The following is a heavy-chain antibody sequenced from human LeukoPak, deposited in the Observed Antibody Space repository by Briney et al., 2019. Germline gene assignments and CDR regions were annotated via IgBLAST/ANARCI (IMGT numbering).Heavy chain of an antibody. Sequence: PGGSLRLSCAASEFTFSSYGMHWVRQAPGKGLEWVAFIRYDGSNKYYADSVKGRFTISRDNSKNTLYLQMNSLRAEDTAVYYCAKQSHGELRALVEVTALDYWGQGTLVTVSS. CDR3: AKQSHGELRALVEVTALDY. J-gene: IGHJ4*02. CDR2: IRYDGSNK. CDR1: EFTFSSYG. V-gene: IGHV3-30*02. D-gene: IGHD1-26*01.